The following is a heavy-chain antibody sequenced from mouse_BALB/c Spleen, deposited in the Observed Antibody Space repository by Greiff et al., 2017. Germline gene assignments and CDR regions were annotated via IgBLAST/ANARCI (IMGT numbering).Heavy chain of an antibody. Sequence: EVHLVESGGGLVKPGGSLKLSCAASGFTFSSYAMSWVRQTPEKRLEWVASISSGGSTYYPDSVKGRFTISRDNARNILYLQMSSLRSEDTAMYYCARAITTVVAEGFAYWGQGTLVTVSA. CDR3: ARAITTVVAEGFAY. V-gene: IGHV5-6-5*01. CDR2: ISSGGST. D-gene: IGHD1-1*01. J-gene: IGHJ3*01. CDR1: GFTFSSYA.